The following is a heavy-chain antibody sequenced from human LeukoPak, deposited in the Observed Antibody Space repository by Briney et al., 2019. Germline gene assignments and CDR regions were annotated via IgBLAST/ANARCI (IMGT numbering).Heavy chain of an antibody. CDR2: INYRGNT. Sequence: SETLSLTCTVSGGSISSGGYYWSWIRQPPGKGLEWIGIINYRGNTNYNPSLKSRVTTSVDMSKNQFSLKLTSVTAADTAMYYCARRGCSGGTCQFFDYWGQGIQVTVSS. CDR3: ARRGCSGGTCQFFDY. CDR1: GGSISSGGYY. V-gene: IGHV4-39*01. J-gene: IGHJ4*02. D-gene: IGHD2-15*01.